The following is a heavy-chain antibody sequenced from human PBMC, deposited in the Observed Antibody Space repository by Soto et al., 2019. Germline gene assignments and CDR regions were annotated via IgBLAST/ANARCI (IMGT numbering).Heavy chain of an antibody. J-gene: IGHJ6*03. CDR2: TYYRSRWYN. D-gene: IGHD1-7*01. Sequence: HSQTLSLTYVISGDSVSRNSAAWNWIRLSPSRGLEWLARTYYRSRWYNDYAVSVRSRITVNPDTSKNQFSLQLTSVTPEDTAVYYCAGTTSHQWYYMDVWGKGTTVTVSS. V-gene: IGHV6-1*01. CDR3: AGTTSHQWYYMDV. CDR1: GDSVSRNSAA.